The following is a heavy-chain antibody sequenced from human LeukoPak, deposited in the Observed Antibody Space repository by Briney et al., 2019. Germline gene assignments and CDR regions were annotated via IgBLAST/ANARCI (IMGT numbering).Heavy chain of an antibody. V-gene: IGHV4-34*01. D-gene: IGHD2-2*01. CDR2: INHSGST. J-gene: IGHJ4*02. Sequence: SETLSLTCAVYGGSFSGYYWSWIRQPPGKGLEWIGEINHSGSTNYNPSLKSRVTISVDTSKNQFSLKLSSVTAADTAVYYCARGRVPAANYFDYWGQGTLVTVSS. CDR3: ARGRVPAANYFDY. CDR1: GGSFSGYY.